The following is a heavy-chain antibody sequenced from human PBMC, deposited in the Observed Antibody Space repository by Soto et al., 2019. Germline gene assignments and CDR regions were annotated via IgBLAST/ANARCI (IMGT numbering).Heavy chain of an antibody. CDR1: GFTFANYA. CDR2: ITASSGST. D-gene: IGHD2-15*01. CDR3: AKESGYCSGGSCYWADY. Sequence: EVQLLESGGSLVQPGGSLRLSCAASGFTFANYAMTWVRQAPGKGLEWVSAITASSGSTYYADSVKGRFTISRDNSKNTLFLQMNSLRAEDTAVYYCAKESGYCSGGSCYWADYWGQGTLVTVSS. V-gene: IGHV3-23*01. J-gene: IGHJ4*02.